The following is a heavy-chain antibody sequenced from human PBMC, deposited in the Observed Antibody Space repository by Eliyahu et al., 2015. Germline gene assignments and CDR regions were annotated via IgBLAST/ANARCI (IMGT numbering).Heavy chain of an antibody. CDR2: IIPMLGIT. CDR3: ARGPSIDEVHFYYYMDV. Sequence: VSCKASGGTFTSYTISWVRQAPGQGLEWMGRIIPMLGITNYAQKFQGRVTITADKSTSTAYMELSRLRSEDTAVYYCARGPSIDEVHFYYYMDVWAKGTTVTVSS. J-gene: IGHJ6*03. CDR1: GGTFTSYT. V-gene: IGHV1-69*02. D-gene: IGHD6-6*01.